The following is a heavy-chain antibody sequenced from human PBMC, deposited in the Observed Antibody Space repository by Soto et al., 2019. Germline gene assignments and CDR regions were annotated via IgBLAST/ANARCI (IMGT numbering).Heavy chain of an antibody. V-gene: IGHV3-30*18. J-gene: IGHJ6*02. CDR3: AKVGDYGEQTYDYYYGMDV. D-gene: IGHD4-17*01. CDR2: ISYDGSNK. Sequence: QVQLVESGGGVVQPGRSLRLSCAASGFTFSSYGMHWVRQAPGKGLEWVAVISYDGSNKYYADSVKGRFTISRDNSKNTLYLQMNSLRAEDTAVYYCAKVGDYGEQTYDYYYGMDVWGQGNTVNVSS. CDR1: GFTFSSYG.